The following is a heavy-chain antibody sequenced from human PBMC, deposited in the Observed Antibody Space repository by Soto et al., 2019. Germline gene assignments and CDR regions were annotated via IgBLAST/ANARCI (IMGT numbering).Heavy chain of an antibody. Sequence: QVQLVESGGGVVQPGGSLRLSCAASGFAFHGYAVHWVRQAPGKGLEWVAVIWYDGSTEYYIDSVKGRFAISRDNSKNTLYLQVNSLRAEDTAVYYCARDRTIRYFDYWGQGTPVIVSS. J-gene: IGHJ4*02. V-gene: IGHV3-33*01. D-gene: IGHD3-9*01. CDR3: ARDRTIRYFDY. CDR2: IWYDGSTE. CDR1: GFAFHGYA.